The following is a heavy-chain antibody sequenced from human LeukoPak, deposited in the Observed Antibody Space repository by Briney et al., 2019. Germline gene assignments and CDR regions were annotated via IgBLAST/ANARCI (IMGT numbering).Heavy chain of an antibody. CDR1: GFTFSSYE. V-gene: IGHV3-48*03. CDR3: ASQDYYGSGGLDY. D-gene: IGHD3-10*01. Sequence: GGSLRLSCAASGFTFSSYEMNWVRQAPGKGLEWVSYISSSGSTIYYADSVKGRFTISRDNVKNSLYLQMNSLRAEDTAVYYCASQDYYGSGGLDYWGQGTLVTVSS. J-gene: IGHJ4*02. CDR2: ISSSGSTI.